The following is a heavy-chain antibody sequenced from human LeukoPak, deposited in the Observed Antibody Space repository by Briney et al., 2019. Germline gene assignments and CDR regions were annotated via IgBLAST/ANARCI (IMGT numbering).Heavy chain of an antibody. CDR3: ARHFPGSRGGNSYYFDY. CDR2: IYYSGST. Sequence: SETLSLTCSVSGGSISSSSYYWGWIRQPPGKGLEWIGSIYYSGSTYYNPSLKSRVTISVDTSKNQFSLKLSSVTAADTAVYYCARHFPGSRGGNSYYFDYWGQGTLVTVSS. CDR1: GGSISSSSYY. J-gene: IGHJ4*02. D-gene: IGHD4-23*01. V-gene: IGHV4-39*01.